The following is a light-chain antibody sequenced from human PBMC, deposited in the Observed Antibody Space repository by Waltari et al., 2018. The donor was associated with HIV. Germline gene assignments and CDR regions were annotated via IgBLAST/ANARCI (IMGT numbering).Light chain of an antibody. J-gene: IGLJ3*02. CDR1: SSNIGAGYD. Sequence: QSVLTQPPSVSGAPGQRVTISCTGSSSNIGAGYDVHWYQQLPGTAPKLLIYGNSNRPSGVPDRFSRSKSGTSASLAITGLHAEDEADYYCQSYDSSLSGWVFGGGTKLTVL. CDR2: GNS. V-gene: IGLV1-40*01. CDR3: QSYDSSLSGWV.